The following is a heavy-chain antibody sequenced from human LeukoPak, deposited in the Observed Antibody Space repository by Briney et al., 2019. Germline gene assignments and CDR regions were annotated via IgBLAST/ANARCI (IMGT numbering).Heavy chain of an antibody. CDR1: GLTFSGSA. V-gene: IGHV3-23*01. D-gene: IGHD2-15*01. Sequence: QPGGSLRLSCAAPGLTFSGSAMSWVRQAPGKGLDWVSLISGSGNSTYYADSVKGWFTISRDNSKNTLYLQMNSLRAEDTAVYYCAKVLVLVSANRYYFDYWGQGTLVTVSS. J-gene: IGHJ4*02. CDR3: AKVLVLVSANRYYFDY. CDR2: ISGSGNST.